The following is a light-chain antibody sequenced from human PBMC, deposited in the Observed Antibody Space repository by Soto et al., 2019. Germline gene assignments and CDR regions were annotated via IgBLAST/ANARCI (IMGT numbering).Light chain of an antibody. V-gene: IGKV3-20*01. CDR2: GTS. CDR3: QQYVSWT. Sequence: EIVLTQSPGTLSVSPGERATLSCRASQTISSNYLAWYQQTPGQAPSLLIYGTSSRAPGIPDRFSGSGSGTVFPLTISRLEPEDSASYYWQQYVSWTFGQGTKVEIK. J-gene: IGKJ1*01. CDR1: QTISSNY.